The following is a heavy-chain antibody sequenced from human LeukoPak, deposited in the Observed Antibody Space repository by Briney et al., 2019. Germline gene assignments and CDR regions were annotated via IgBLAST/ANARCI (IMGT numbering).Heavy chain of an antibody. CDR3: ARSTGAAAGTGLLY. V-gene: IGHV4-39*07. J-gene: IGHJ4*02. CDR2: IYYDGSA. Sequence: PSETLSLTCTVSGGSITSSSHYWGWIRQPPGQGLQWIGLIYYDGSAYCNLSLKSRLTISIDTSKSQFSLQLSSVTAADTAVYYCARSTGAAAGTGLLYWGQGALVTVSS. D-gene: IGHD6-13*01. CDR1: GGSITSSSHY.